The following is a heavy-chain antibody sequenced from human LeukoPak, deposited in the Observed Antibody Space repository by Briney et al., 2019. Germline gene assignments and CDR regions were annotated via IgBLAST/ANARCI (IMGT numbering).Heavy chain of an antibody. V-gene: IGHV3-21*01. CDR3: ARDVSAAVASPPLDY. D-gene: IGHD6-19*01. CDR1: GXTFRSYS. Sequence: GGSLRLSCATFGXTFRSYSMHWVRQAPGKGLEWVSSINTGGDYIYYGDSVKGRFSISRDNAKNSLYLQMNSLRAEDTAVYYCARDVSAAVASPPLDYWGQGTLVTVSS. J-gene: IGHJ4*02. CDR2: INTGGDYI.